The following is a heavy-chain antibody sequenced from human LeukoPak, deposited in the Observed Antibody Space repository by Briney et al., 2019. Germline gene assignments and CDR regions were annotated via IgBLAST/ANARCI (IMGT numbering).Heavy chain of an antibody. Sequence: PSETLSLTCTVSGGSISSSNYYWGWIRQPPGKGLEWIGTIYYSGSTSYNPSLKSRVTTSVDTSKNQFSLRLSSVTAADTAVYYCARRSAWYSDFDWYFDLWGRGTLVTVSS. V-gene: IGHV4-39*01. CDR1: GGSISSSNYY. CDR3: ARRSAWYSDFDWYFDL. D-gene: IGHD6-13*01. CDR2: IYYSGST. J-gene: IGHJ2*01.